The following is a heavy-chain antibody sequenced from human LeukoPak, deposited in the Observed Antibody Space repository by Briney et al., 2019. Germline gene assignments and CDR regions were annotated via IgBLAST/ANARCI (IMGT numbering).Heavy chain of an antibody. J-gene: IGHJ6*02. V-gene: IGHV1-69*04. CDR2: IIPIPGIA. CDR3: ARDYYDSSGYYYYYGMDV. CDR1: GGTFSSYA. D-gene: IGHD3-22*01. Sequence: ASVKVSCKASGGTFSSYAISWVRQAPGQGLEWMGRIIPIPGIANYAQKFQGRVTITADKSTSTAYMELSSLRSEDTAVYYCARDYYDSSGYYYYYGMDVWGQGTTVTVSS.